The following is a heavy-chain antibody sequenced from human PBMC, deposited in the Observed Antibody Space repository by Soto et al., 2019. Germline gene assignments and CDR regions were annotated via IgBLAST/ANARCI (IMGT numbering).Heavy chain of an antibody. CDR1: GFTFSSYG. Sequence: GSLRLSFAASGFTFSSYGMHWVRQAPGKGLEWVAVISYDGSNKYYADSVKGRFTISRDNSKNTLYLQMNSLRAEDTAVYYCAKDQQWLVQIPYDAFDIWGQGTMVTVSS. J-gene: IGHJ3*02. CDR2: ISYDGSNK. CDR3: AKDQQWLVQIPYDAFDI. D-gene: IGHD6-19*01. V-gene: IGHV3-30*18.